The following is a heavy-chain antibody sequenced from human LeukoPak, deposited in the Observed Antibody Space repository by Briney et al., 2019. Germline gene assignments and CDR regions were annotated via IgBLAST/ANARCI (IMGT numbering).Heavy chain of an antibody. D-gene: IGHD2-2*01. CDR3: ARGPPDCSSTSCYAFDAFDI. Sequence: SETLSLTCTVSGDSISSSSYYWGWIRQPPGKGLEWIASMYSSGTTYYNPSLKSRVTISVDTSKNQFSLKLSSVTAADTAVYYCARGPPDCSSTSCYAFDAFDIWGQGTMVTVSS. J-gene: IGHJ3*02. CDR2: MYSSGTT. V-gene: IGHV4-39*07. CDR1: GDSISSSSYY.